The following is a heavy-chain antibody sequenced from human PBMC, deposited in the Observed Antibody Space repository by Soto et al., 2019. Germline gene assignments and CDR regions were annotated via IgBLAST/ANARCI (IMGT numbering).Heavy chain of an antibody. V-gene: IGHV3-23*01. Sequence: PGGSLRLSCAASGFTFTNYAMSWVRLAPGKGLEWVSVFSSGGDSAYYADSVKGRFTISRDTSKDTLYLQMHSLKAEDTAIYYCAKGGGGTSALFDSWGQGTLVTVSS. D-gene: IGHD3-16*01. J-gene: IGHJ4*02. CDR1: GFTFTNYA. CDR2: FSSGGDSA. CDR3: AKGGGGTSALFDS.